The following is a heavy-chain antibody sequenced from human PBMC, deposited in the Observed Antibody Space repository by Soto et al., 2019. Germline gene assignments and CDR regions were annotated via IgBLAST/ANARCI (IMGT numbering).Heavy chain of an antibody. Sequence: SETLSLTCSVSGASINSDGHYWSWIRQVPGRGLEWLAYIYSSGSSDYNPSLNSRLTITLYTSKNQFSLRLISLTAADTAVYFCAAVTENDDIGDSSAAFDIWGQGTLVTLSS. CDR1: GASINSDGHY. D-gene: IGHD4-17*01. V-gene: IGHV4-31*02. CDR3: AAVTENDDIGDSSAAFDI. J-gene: IGHJ3*02. CDR2: IYSSGSS.